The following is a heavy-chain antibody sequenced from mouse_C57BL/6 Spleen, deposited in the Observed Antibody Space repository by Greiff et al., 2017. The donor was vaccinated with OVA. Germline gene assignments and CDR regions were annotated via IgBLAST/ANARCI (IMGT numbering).Heavy chain of an antibody. V-gene: IGHV1-50*01. CDR2: IDPSDSYT. CDR1: GYTFTSYW. Sequence: VQLQQPGAELVKPGASVKLSCKASGYTFTSYWMPWVKQRPGQGLEWIGEIDPSDSYTNYNQKFKGKATLAVDTSSSTAYMQLRSLTSEYSAVYYCAFWDRFAYWGQGTLVTVSA. D-gene: IGHD4-1*01. J-gene: IGHJ3*01. CDR3: AFWDRFAY.